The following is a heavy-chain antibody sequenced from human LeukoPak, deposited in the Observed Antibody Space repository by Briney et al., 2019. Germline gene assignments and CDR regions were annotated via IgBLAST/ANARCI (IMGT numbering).Heavy chain of an antibody. D-gene: IGHD3-10*01. V-gene: IGHV1-2*02. J-gene: IGHJ4*02. Sequence: ASVKVSCKASGYTFTGYYIHWVRQAPGQGLEWMGWINPSSGGTKYAQKLQGRVTMTRDTSISTAYMELSRPRSDDTAVYYCAREFGELPDYWGQGTLVTVSS. CDR2: INPSSGGT. CDR3: AREFGELPDY. CDR1: GYTFTGYY.